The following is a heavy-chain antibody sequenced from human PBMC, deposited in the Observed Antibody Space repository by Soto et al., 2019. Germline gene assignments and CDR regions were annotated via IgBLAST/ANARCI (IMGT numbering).Heavy chain of an antibody. CDR2: IIQEGSEK. J-gene: IGHJ6*02. V-gene: IGHV3-7*05. D-gene: IGHD3-16*01. CDR3: ARGGQHFRNPLWDNYYCGMDV. CDR1: GFTFSNYW. Sequence: EAQLVESGGGSVQPGGSLRLSCTASGFTFSNYWMSWVRQAPGKGLEWVANIIQEGSEKDYVDSVKGRFTISRDYAKNSLFLQLNSLRAEDTAVYYCARGGQHFRNPLWDNYYCGMDVWGQGTTVTVSS.